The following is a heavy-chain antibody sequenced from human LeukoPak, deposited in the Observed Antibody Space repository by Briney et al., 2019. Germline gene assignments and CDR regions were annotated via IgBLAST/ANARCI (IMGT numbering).Heavy chain of an antibody. CDR2: IYYSGST. CDR1: GGSIGSSD. V-gene: IGHV4-59*08. Sequence: PSETLSLTCTVSGGSIGSSDWSWIRQPPGKGLEWIGYIYYSGSTYYNPSLKSRVTISVDTSKNQFSLKLSSVTAADTAVYYCAKLNPPDSSGWYGAGDFDYWGQGTLVTVSS. D-gene: IGHD6-19*01. J-gene: IGHJ4*02. CDR3: AKLNPPDSSGWYGAGDFDY.